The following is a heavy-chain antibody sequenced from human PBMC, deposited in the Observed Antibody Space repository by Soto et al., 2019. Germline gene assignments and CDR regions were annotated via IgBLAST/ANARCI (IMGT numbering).Heavy chain of an antibody. J-gene: IGHJ4*02. CDR2: ISAYNGNT. Sequence: ASVKVSCKASGYTFTSYGITWVRQAPGQGLEWMGRISAYNGNTEYPQKIQGRVTMTTDTSTSTAHMELRSLRSDDTAVYYCARAQFCCAGTGDYWGQGTLVTVSS. CDR1: GYTFTSYG. D-gene: IGHD6-13*01. CDR3: ARAQFCCAGTGDY. V-gene: IGHV1-18*01.